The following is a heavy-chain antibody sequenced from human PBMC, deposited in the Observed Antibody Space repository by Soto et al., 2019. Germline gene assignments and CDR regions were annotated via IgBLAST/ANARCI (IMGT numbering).Heavy chain of an antibody. J-gene: IGHJ6*03. V-gene: IGHV3-23*01. D-gene: IGHD2-15*01. Sequence: EVQLLESGGGLVQPGGSLRLSCAASGFRLSDSAVSWVRQAPGKGLEWVSSLTVTGDSAFYSDSVKGRFTISRDISKSTLYLQMNSLRAEDTAVYYCAKNGCSYPACYPYYYYVDVCGRGTPVTVSS. CDR1: GFRLSDSA. CDR2: LTVTGDSA. CDR3: AKNGCSYPACYPYYYYVDV.